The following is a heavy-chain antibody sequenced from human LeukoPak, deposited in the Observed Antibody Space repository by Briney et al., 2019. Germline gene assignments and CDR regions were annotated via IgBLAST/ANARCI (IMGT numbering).Heavy chain of an antibody. CDR3: ARSDPRDDAFDI. Sequence: KSSETLSLTCAVSGGSISSNNWWSWVRPPPGKGLEWIGEIYHSGNNNYNPSLKSRVTISVDKSRNQFSLKLSSVTAADTAVYYCARSDPRDDAFDIWGQGTMVTVSS. V-gene: IGHV4-4*02. J-gene: IGHJ3*02. CDR2: IYHSGNN. CDR1: GGSISSNNW.